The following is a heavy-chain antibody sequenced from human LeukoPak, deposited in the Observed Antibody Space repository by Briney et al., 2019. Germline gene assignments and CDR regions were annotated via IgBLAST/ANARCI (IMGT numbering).Heavy chain of an antibody. CDR1: GFTVNSND. CDR2: IYISGVT. CDR3: AQRSPSY. J-gene: IGHJ4*02. D-gene: IGHD3-10*01. V-gene: IGHV3-66*01. Sequence: AGGSLTLSCTVSGFTVNSNDMNWVRQAPGKGLEWVSLIYISGVTKYADSVQGRFTISRDNSKNTLYLQMNSLRAEDTAVYYCAQRSPSYWGQGTLVTVSS.